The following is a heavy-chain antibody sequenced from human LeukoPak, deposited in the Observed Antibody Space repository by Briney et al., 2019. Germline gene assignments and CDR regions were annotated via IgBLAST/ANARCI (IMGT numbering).Heavy chain of an antibody. CDR3: AKRALGSFYYFDY. CDR2: IGGSGGST. CDR1: GFTFSSYA. Sequence: GGSLRLSCAASGFTFSSYAMSWVRQAPGKGLEWVSAIGGSGGSTYYADSVKGRVTISRDNSKNTLYLQMNSLRDEDTALYYCAKRALGSFYYFDYWGQGALVTVSS. J-gene: IGHJ4*02. V-gene: IGHV3-23*01.